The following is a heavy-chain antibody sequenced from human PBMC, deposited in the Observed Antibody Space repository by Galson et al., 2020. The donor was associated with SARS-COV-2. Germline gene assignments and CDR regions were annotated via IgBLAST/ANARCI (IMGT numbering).Heavy chain of an antibody. J-gene: IGHJ4*02. CDR3: ARLGGYDLPGPHEY. D-gene: IGHD5-12*01. V-gene: IGHV4-30-2*01. CDR1: GGSISSGDYS. CDR2: IYHGETT. Sequence: TLSLTCAVSGGSISSGDYSWSWIRQPPGKGLEWIGYIYHGETTYYNPSLKSRVTISVDTSKNQFSLRLTSVTAADTAIYYCARLGGYDLPGPHEYWGQGILVTVSS.